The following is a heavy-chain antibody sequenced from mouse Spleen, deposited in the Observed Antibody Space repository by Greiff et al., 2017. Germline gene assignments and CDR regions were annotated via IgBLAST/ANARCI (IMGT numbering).Heavy chain of an antibody. CDR1: GFTFTDYY. Sequence: EVQLVESGGGLVQPGGSLRLSCATSGFTFTDYYMSWVRQPPGKALEWLGFIRNKANGYTTEYSASVKGRFTISRDNSQSILYLQMNTLRAEDSATYYCARDKATATWYFDVWGAGTTVTVSS. J-gene: IGHJ1*01. CDR2: IRNKANGYTT. V-gene: IGHV7-3*02. CDR3: ARDKATATWYFDV. D-gene: IGHD1-2*01.